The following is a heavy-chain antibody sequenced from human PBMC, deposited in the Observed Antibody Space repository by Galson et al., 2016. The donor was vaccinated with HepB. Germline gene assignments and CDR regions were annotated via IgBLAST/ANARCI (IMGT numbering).Heavy chain of an antibody. D-gene: IGHD3-9*01. V-gene: IGHV4-59*01. CDR2: INSDGST. Sequence: ETLSLTCTVSGGSISGYFWSWIRQPPGKGLEWIGYINSDGSTNYNPSLKSRVIISVDTSKNQVSLKLSSATAADTAVYYCAREGYDILTGVFDVWGQGTMVTVSS. CDR1: GGSISGYF. J-gene: IGHJ3*01. CDR3: AREGYDILTGVFDV.